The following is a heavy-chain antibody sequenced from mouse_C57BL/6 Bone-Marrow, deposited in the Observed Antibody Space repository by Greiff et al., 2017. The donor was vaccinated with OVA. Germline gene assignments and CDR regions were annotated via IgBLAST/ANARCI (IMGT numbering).Heavy chain of an antibody. V-gene: IGHV1-7*01. Sequence: VQLQPSWSLLFTPFASLNLSCPASVFPFTSYCMPWLLHLPCQVLAWIGYINPSSGYTKYNQKFKDKATLTADKSSSTAYMQLSSLTYEDSAVYYCASYRRWLPYYYAMDYWGQGTSVTVSS. CDR3: ASYRRWLPYYYAMDY. CDR1: VFPFTSYC. D-gene: IGHD2-3*01. CDR2: INPSSGYT. J-gene: IGHJ4*01.